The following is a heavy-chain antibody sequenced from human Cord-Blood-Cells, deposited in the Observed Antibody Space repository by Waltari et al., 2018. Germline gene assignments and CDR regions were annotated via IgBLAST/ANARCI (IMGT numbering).Heavy chain of an antibody. CDR1: GYTFTSYG. D-gene: IGHD2-2*01. J-gene: IGHJ6*03. Sequence: QVQLVQSGAEVTKPGASVKVSCKASGYTFTSYGISWVRQAPGHGLEWMGWSSAYNGNTNYAQKLQGRVTMTTDTSTSTAYMELRSLRSDDTAVYYCARSLIVVVPAAISSVDYMDVWGKGTTVTVSS. V-gene: IGHV1-18*04. CDR3: ARSLIVVVPAAISSVDYMDV. CDR2: SSAYNGNT.